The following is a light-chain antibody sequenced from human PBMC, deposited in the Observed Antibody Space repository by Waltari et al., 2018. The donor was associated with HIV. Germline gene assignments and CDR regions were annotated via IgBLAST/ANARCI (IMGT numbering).Light chain of an antibody. V-gene: IGKV3-11*01. J-gene: IGKJ1*01. CDR1: QSVGSY. Sequence: EIVLTQSPATLSLSPGERATLSCRASQSVGSYLGWYQQKPGQSHRLLIYDTSNRATVIPASFRGSGSGTDFTLTNSSLEPEDFAVYYCQQRSDWPSTFGQGTKVEIK. CDR2: DTS. CDR3: QQRSDWPST.